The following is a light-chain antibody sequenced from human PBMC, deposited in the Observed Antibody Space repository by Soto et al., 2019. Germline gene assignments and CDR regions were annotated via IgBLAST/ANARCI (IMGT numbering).Light chain of an antibody. CDR1: SSDVGKYDY. CDR2: EVS. Sequence: QSALTQPPSASGSPGQSVTISCTGTSSDVGKYDYVSWLQHHPGKAPKLIIYEVSKRPSGVPDRFSGSKSGSTASLTVSGLQTEDEADYYCISYTGSSLYVFGTGTKLTVL. CDR3: ISYTGSSLYV. V-gene: IGLV2-8*01. J-gene: IGLJ1*01.